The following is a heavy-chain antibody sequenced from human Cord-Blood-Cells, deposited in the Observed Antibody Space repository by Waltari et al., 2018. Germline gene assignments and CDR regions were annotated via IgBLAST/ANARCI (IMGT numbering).Heavy chain of an antibody. D-gene: IGHD6-13*01. CDR3: ARDSSAAAVNWFDP. CDR2: ISPIFGTS. CDR1: GGTFSSDA. Sequence: QVQLVQSGAEVKKPGSSVKVSCKASGGTFSSDATSWVRQAPGQGLEWMGGISPIFGTSNYAQKFQGRVPITADKSTSTAYMELSSLRSEDTAVYYCARDSSAAAVNWFDPWGQGTLVTVSS. V-gene: IGHV1-69*06. J-gene: IGHJ5*02.